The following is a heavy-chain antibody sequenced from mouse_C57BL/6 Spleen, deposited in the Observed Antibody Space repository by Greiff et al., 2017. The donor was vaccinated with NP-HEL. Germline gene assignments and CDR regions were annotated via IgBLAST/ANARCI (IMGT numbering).Heavy chain of an antibody. J-gene: IGHJ3*01. CDR2: IHPSDSDT. V-gene: IGHV1-74*01. CDR3: AMGNWDRGAWFAY. CDR1: GYTFTSYG. D-gene: IGHD4-1*02. Sequence: QVQLQQPGAELVKPGAPVKGSCKASGYTFTSYGRHWVKQRPGQGLEWIGRIHPSDSDTNYNQKFKGKATLTVDKSSSTAYMQLSSLTSEDSAVYYCAMGNWDRGAWFAYWGQGTLVTVSA.